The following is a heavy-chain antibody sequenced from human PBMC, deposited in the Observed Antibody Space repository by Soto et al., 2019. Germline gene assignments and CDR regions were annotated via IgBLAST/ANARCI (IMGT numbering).Heavy chain of an antibody. J-gene: IGHJ4*02. Sequence: GGSLRLSCAASGFTFDDYVMGWVRQAPGKGLEWVSGINWNGASTAYADSVKGRFTISRDNAKNSLYLQMNSLRAEDTALYYCARGKVPAAAPFDYWGQGTLVTVSS. CDR2: INWNGAST. CDR1: GFTFDDYV. D-gene: IGHD2-2*01. CDR3: ARGKVPAAAPFDY. V-gene: IGHV3-20*04.